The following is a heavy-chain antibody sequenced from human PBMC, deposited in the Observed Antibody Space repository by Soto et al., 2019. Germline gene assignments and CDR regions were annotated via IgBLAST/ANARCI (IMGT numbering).Heavy chain of an antibody. J-gene: IGHJ5*02. CDR3: AEKNSPLPKEYQLLLDPDGRDRDCFAP. CDR1: GYTFTSYG. CDR2: ISAYNGNT. Sequence: GASVKVSCKASGYTFTSYGISWVRQAPGQGLEWMGWISAYNGNTNYAQKLQGRVTMTTDTSTSTAYMELGSLRSEDTAVYYCAEKNSPLPKEYQLLLDPDGRDRDCFAPWGQGTLVTVSS. V-gene: IGHV1-18*01. D-gene: IGHD2-2*01.